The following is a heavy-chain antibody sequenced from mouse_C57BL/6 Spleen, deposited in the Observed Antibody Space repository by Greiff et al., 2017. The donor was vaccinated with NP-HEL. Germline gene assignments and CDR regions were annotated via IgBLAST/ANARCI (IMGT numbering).Heavy chain of an antibody. J-gene: IGHJ3*01. V-gene: IGHV5-17*01. CDR3: ARRDYYGSSLFAY. CDR2: ISSGSSTI. D-gene: IGHD1-1*01. CDR1: GFTFSDYG. Sequence: EVMLVESGGGLVKPGGSLKLSCAASGFTFSDYGMHWVRQAPEKGLEWVAYISSGSSTIYYADTVKGRFTISRDNAKNTLFLQMTRLRSEDTAMYYCARRDYYGSSLFAYWGQGTLVTVSA.